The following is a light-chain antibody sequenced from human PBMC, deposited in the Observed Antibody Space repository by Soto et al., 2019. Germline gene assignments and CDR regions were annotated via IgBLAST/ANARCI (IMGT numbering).Light chain of an antibody. J-gene: IGLJ1*01. CDR2: EGS. CDR1: SSDVGSYNL. CDR3: CSYAGSNSRV. Sequence: QSALTQPASVSGSPGQSITISCTGTSSDVGSYNLVSWYQQHPGKAPKLMIYEGSKRPSGVSNRFSGSKSGNTASLTISGLQAEDEADYYCCSYAGSNSRVFGSGTKVTVL. V-gene: IGLV2-23*01.